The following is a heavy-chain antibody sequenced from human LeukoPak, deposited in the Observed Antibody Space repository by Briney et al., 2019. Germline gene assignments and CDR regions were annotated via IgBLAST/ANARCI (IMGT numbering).Heavy chain of an antibody. CDR2: INSDGSST. J-gene: IGHJ4*02. V-gene: IGHV3-74*01. Sequence: PGGSLRLSCAASGFTFSTYWMHWVRQAPGKGLVWVSRINSDGSSTSYADSVKGRFTISRDNAKNTLYLQMNSLRAEDTAVYYCARDIHAHGGYGDLGYWGQGTLVTVSS. D-gene: IGHD5-12*01. CDR3: ARDIHAHGGYGDLGY. CDR1: GFTFSTYW.